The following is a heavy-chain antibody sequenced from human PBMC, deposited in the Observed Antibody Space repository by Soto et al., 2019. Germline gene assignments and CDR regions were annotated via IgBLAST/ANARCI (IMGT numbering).Heavy chain of an antibody. CDR3: WKERGEMVKADYDLDV. Sequence: GGSWRFSGTSSGTTLSISAANGVGQCPGKSREEGSCSSDSSDSTTYAHSCKGGFTISRDRSKNTVSLQMYSRRAEATAVYYCWKERGEMVKADYDLDVWGQGTKVTVSS. CDR2: SSDSSDST. D-gene: IGHD3-3*01. CDR1: GTTLSISA. J-gene: IGHJ6*02. V-gene: IGHV3-23*01.